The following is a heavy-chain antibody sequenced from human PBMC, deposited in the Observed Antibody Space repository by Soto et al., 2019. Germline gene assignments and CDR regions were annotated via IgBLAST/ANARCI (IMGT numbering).Heavy chain of an antibody. CDR3: AKDPAYSYGYPLDY. D-gene: IGHD5-18*01. J-gene: IGHJ4*02. V-gene: IGHV3-23*01. CDR2: ISGGGGST. CDR1: GFTFSSYA. Sequence: GGSLRLSCVASGFTFSSYAMSWVRQAPGKGLEWVSAISGGGGSTSYAASVKGWFTISRATSKNTLYLQINSLRAEATAVYYCAKDPAYSYGYPLDYWGQGTLVTVSS.